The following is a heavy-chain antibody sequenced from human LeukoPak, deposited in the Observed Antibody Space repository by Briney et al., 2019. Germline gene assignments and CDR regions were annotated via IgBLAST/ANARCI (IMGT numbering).Heavy chain of an antibody. Sequence: PSETLSLTCAVYGGSFSGYYWSWIRQPPGKGLEWIGYIYYSGSTNYNPSLKSRVTISVDTSTNQFSLKLSSVTAADTAVYYCARGGYSYFDYWGQGTLVTVSS. CDR1: GGSFSGYY. CDR2: IYYSGST. J-gene: IGHJ4*02. D-gene: IGHD5-18*01. CDR3: ARGGYSYFDY. V-gene: IGHV4-59*01.